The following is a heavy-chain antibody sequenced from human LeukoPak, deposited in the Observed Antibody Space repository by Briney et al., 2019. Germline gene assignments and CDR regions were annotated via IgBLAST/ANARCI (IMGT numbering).Heavy chain of an antibody. CDR2: INHSGST. Sequence: PSETLSLTCAVYGGSFSGYYWSWIRQPPGKGLEWIGEINHSGSTNYNPSLKSRVTISVDTSKNQFSPKLSSVTAADTAVYYCARGHRRSYYYYYYMDVWGKGTTVTVSS. J-gene: IGHJ6*03. CDR3: ARGHRRSYYYYYYMDV. V-gene: IGHV4-34*01. CDR1: GGSFSGYY.